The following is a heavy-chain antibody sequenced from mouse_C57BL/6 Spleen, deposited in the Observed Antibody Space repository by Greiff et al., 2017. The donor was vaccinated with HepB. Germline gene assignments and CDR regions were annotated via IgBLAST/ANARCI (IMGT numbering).Heavy chain of an antibody. V-gene: IGHV5-4*01. D-gene: IGHD2-3*01. CDR2: ISDGGSYT. J-gene: IGHJ4*01. CDR1: GFTFSSYA. CDR3: ARDDDGYYFYAMDY. Sequence: EVKVEESGGGLVKPGGSLKLSCAASGFTFSSYAMSWVRQTPEKRLEWVATISDGGSYTYYPDNVKGRFTISRDNAKNNLYLQMSYLKSEDTAMYYCARDDDGYYFYAMDYWGQGTSVTVSS.